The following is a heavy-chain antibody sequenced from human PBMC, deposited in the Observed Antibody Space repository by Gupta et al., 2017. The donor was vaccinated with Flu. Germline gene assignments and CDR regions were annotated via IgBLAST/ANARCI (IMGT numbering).Heavy chain of an antibody. CDR1: GSSVSREW. Sequence: GSSVSREWMHWVRQAQGRGLVWVARLRDDGGAADYADSVKGRFTISRDNTKNAVYLQMNSLRTEDTAVDYCIRDFTGYSDIWGQGTRGTVSS. V-gene: IGHV3-74*01. CDR2: LRDDGGAA. J-gene: IGHJ4*02. D-gene: IGHD5-18*01. CDR3: IRDFTGYSDI.